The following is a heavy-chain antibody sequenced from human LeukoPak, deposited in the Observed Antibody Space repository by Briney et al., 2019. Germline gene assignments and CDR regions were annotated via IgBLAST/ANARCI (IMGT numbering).Heavy chain of an antibody. Sequence: SETLSLTCTVSGGSISSYYWSWIRRPAGKGLEWIGRIYTSGSTNYNPSLKSRVTMSVDTSKNQFSLKLSSVTAADTAVYYCARSEPYGSGSLGIDYWGQETLVTVSS. CDR2: IYTSGST. V-gene: IGHV4-4*07. J-gene: IGHJ4*02. D-gene: IGHD3-10*01. CDR1: GGSISSYY. CDR3: ARSEPYGSGSLGIDY.